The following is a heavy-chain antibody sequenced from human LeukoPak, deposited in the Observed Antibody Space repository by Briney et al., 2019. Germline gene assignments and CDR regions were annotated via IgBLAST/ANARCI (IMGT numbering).Heavy chain of an antibody. CDR3: ASGTRAGLGAAADNYNWFDP. CDR2: INHSGST. D-gene: IGHD6-13*01. CDR1: GGSFSGYY. J-gene: IGHJ5*02. V-gene: IGHV4-34*01. Sequence: SETLSLTCAVYGGSFSGYYWSWIRQPPGKGLEWIGEINHSGSTNYNPSLKSRVTISVDTSKNQFSLKLSSVTAADTAVYYCASGTRAGLGAAADNYNWFDPWGQGTLVTVSS.